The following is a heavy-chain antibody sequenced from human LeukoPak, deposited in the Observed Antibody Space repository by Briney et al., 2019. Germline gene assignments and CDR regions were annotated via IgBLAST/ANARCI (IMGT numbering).Heavy chain of an antibody. CDR3: ARGLETWNVYVFAD. J-gene: IGHJ4*02. Sequence: SEPLSLTCAVYGGSLRGYYWSWLRQPPGKGLEGIGEINHSGSTNYNPSLKSRDTISVDTSKNQFSLKLSSVTAADTAVYYSARGLETWNVYVFADWGQGTLVTVSS. D-gene: IGHD1-1*01. V-gene: IGHV4-34*01. CDR2: INHSGST. CDR1: GGSLRGYY.